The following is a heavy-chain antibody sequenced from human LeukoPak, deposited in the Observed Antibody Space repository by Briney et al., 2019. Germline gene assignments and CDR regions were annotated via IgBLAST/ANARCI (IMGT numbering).Heavy chain of an antibody. CDR3: ARQHYYDSSGQNWFDP. D-gene: IGHD3-22*01. CDR1: GGSISTYY. Sequence: SETLSLTCTVSGGSISTYYWSWIRQPPGKGLEWIGEIIHSGSTNYNPSLKSRVTVSVDTSKNQFSLRLSSVTAADTAMYYCARQHYYDSSGQNWFDPWGQGTLVTVSS. J-gene: IGHJ5*02. V-gene: IGHV4-34*12. CDR2: IIHSGST.